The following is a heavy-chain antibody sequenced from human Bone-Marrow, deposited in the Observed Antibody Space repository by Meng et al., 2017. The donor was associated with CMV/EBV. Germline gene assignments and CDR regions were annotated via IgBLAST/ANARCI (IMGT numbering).Heavy chain of an antibody. V-gene: IGHV3-33*06. CDR3: AKDISGYYDFWSGYAFDY. CDR2: IWYDGSNK. D-gene: IGHD3-3*01. Sequence: TFSSYGMHWVRQAPGKGLERVAVIWYDGSNKYYADSVKGRFTISRDNSKNTLYLQMNSLRAEDTAVYYCAKDISGYYDFWSGYAFDYWGQGTLVTVSS. CDR1: TFSSYG. J-gene: IGHJ4*02.